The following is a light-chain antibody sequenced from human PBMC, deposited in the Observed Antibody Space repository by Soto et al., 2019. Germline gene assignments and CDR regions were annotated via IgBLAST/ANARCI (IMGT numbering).Light chain of an antibody. CDR3: CSYAGSGTVV. CDR1: SSDVGSYNL. CDR2: EGS. J-gene: IGLJ2*01. V-gene: IGLV2-23*01. Sequence: QSALTQPASVSGSPGQSITISCTGTSSDVGSYNLVSWYQQHPGKAPKLMIYEGSKRPSGVSNRFSGSKSGNTASLTTSGLQAEDEADYYCCSYAGSGTVVFGGGTKLTVL.